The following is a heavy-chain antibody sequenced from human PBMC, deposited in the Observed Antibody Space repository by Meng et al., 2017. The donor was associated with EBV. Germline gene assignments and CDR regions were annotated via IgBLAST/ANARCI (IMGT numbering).Heavy chain of an antibody. CDR2: INHSGST. CDR1: GGSFSGYY. J-gene: IGHJ5*02. Sequence: QVQLQQWGAGLLKPSETLPLTCAVYGGSFSGYYWSWIRQPPGKGLEWIGEINHSGSTNYNPSLKSRVTISVDTSKNQFSLKLSSVTAADTAVYYCARGGGNRGGIVGATYRLNWFDPWGQGTLVTVSS. D-gene: IGHD1-26*01. CDR3: ARGGGNRGGIVGATYRLNWFDP. V-gene: IGHV4-34*01.